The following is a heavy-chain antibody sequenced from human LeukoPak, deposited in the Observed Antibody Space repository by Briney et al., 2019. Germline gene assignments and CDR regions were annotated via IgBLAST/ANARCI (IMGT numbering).Heavy chain of an antibody. J-gene: IGHJ4*02. CDR2: ISGNGDST. CDR1: GLTFSSYA. Sequence: GGSLRLSCAASGLTFSSYAMSWVSQAPGKGLEWVSTISGNGDSTYSADSVKGRFTISRDYSKNTLFLQMNSLRAEDTAVYYCARGQYYYGSASPDYWGQGTLVTVSS. V-gene: IGHV3-23*01. CDR3: ARGQYYYGSASPDY. D-gene: IGHD3-10*01.